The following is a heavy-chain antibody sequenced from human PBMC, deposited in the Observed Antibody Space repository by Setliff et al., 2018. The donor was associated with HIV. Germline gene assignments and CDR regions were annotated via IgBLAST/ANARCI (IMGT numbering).Heavy chain of an antibody. CDR3: VRATSPRPMVRGGRLDP. Sequence: SETLSLTCAVSGGSISSSNWWSWVRQPPGKGLEWIGEIYYSGSTNYNPSLTSRVTISVDTSKNQLSLKLSSVTAADTAVYYCVRATSPRPMVRGGRLDPWGQGTLVTVSS. J-gene: IGHJ5*02. CDR1: GGSISSSNW. V-gene: IGHV4-4*02. D-gene: IGHD3-10*01. CDR2: IYYSGST.